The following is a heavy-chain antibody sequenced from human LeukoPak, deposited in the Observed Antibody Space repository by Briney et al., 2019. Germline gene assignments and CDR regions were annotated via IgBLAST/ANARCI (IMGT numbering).Heavy chain of an antibody. V-gene: IGHV4-34*01. CDR2: INHSGST. CDR3: ARSSSGDY. CDR1: GVSFSGYY. D-gene: IGHD3-10*01. Sequence: SETLSLTCAVYGVSFSGYYWSWIRQPPGKGLEWIGEINHSGSTNYNPSLKSRVTISVDTSKNQFSLKLSSVTAADTAVYYCARSSSGDYWGQGTLVTVSS. J-gene: IGHJ4*02.